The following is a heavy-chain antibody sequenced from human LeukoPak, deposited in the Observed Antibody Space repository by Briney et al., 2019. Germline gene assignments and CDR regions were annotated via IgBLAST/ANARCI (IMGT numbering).Heavy chain of an antibody. V-gene: IGHV3-23*01. CDR2: ISASGGST. CDR3: APNWNLDF. Sequence: GGSLRLSCAASGITFSSYAMSWVRQAPGKGLEWVSAISASGGSTYYADSVKGRFTISRDNSKNTLYLQMNSLRAEDTAIYYCAPNWNLDFWGQGSLVTVSS. CDR1: GITFSSYA. D-gene: IGHD1-1*01. J-gene: IGHJ4*02.